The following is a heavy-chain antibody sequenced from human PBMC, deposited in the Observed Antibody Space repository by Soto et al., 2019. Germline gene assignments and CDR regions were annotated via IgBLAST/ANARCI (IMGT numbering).Heavy chain of an antibody. V-gene: IGHV4-30-4*01. J-gene: IGHJ2*01. CDR3: ASMDLRWWGYWYFDL. D-gene: IGHD4-17*01. CDR2: IYYSGST. CDR1: GGSISSGDYY. Sequence: QVQLQESGPGLVKPSQTLSLTCTVSGGSISSGDYYWGWIRQPPGKRLEWIGYIYYSGSTYYNPSVKRRVTISVDTSKNQFSLKLSSVTAADTAVYYCASMDLRWWGYWYFDLWGRGTLVTGSS.